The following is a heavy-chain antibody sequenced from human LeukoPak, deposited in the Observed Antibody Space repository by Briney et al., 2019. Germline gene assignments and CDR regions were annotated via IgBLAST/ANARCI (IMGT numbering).Heavy chain of an antibody. D-gene: IGHD1-26*01. CDR3: ARDLWELPYP. CDR1: GFTFSSYS. CDR2: ISSSSSTI. Sequence: PGESLRLSCAASGFTFSSYSMNWVRQAPGKGLEWVSYISSSSSTIYYADSVKGRFTISRDNAKNSLYLQMNSLRAEDTAVYYCARDLWELPYPWGQGTLVTVSS. V-gene: IGHV3-48*01. J-gene: IGHJ5*02.